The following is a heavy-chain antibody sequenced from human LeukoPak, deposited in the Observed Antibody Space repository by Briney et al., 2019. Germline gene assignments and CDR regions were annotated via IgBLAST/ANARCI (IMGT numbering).Heavy chain of an antibody. CDR1: GFTFSNYG. V-gene: IGHV3-30*19. CDR2: ISYDGSNK. CDR3: ARAPSSGWGNDAFDI. Sequence: TGGSLRLSCAASGFTFSNYGMHWVRQAPGKGLEWVAVISYDGSNKYYADSVKGRFTISRDNSKNTLYLQMNSLRAEDTAVYYCARAPSSGWGNDAFDIWGQGTMVTVSS. J-gene: IGHJ3*02. D-gene: IGHD6-19*01.